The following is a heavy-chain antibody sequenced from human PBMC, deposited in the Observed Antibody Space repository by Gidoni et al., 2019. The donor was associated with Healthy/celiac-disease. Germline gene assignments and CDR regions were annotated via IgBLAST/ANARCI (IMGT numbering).Heavy chain of an antibody. CDR1: GGTFSSYA. D-gene: IGHD6-19*01. CDR3: ARVMSPVAGTHYYYYYGMDV. CDR2: IIPILGIA. J-gene: IGHJ6*02. V-gene: IGHV1-69*09. Sequence: QVQLVQSGAEVKKPRSSVKVSCKASGGTFSSYAISWVRQAPGQGLEWMGRIIPILGIANYAQKCQGRVTITADKSTSTAYMELSSLRSEDTAVYYCARVMSPVAGTHYYYYYGMDVWGQGTTVTVSS.